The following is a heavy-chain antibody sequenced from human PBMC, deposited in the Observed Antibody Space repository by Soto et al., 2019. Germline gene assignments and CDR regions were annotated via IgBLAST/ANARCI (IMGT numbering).Heavy chain of an antibody. D-gene: IGHD3-22*01. V-gene: IGHV6-1*01. J-gene: IGHJ4*02. CDR2: TYYRSKWYN. Sequence: PSQTLSLTCAISGDSVSSNSAAWNWFRQSPSRGLEWLGRTYYRSKWYNDYAESVKSRITINPDTSKNQFSLHLNSVTPEDTAVYYCVRLIGNSWLYFWGQANLVTVSS. CDR3: VRLIGNSWLYF. CDR1: GDSVSSNSAA.